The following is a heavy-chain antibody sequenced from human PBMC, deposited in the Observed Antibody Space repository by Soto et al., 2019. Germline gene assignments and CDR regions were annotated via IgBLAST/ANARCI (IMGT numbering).Heavy chain of an antibody. CDR3: ARHGSY. CDR1: GVSISSSSYY. Sequence: QLQLQESGPGLVEPSETPSLTCTVSGVSISSSSYYWGWFRQPPGKGLEWIGTIYYGGSSYSNPSLKSRVTISLDTSKNQFSLTLTSVTAAATAVYYCARHGSYWGQGTLVTVSS. V-gene: IGHV4-39*01. J-gene: IGHJ4*02. CDR2: IYYGGSS.